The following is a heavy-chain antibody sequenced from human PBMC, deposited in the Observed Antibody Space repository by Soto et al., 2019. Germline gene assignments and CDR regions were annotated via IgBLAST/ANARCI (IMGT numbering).Heavy chain of an antibody. D-gene: IGHD2-8*01. Sequence: EVQLVESGGGLVQPGGSLRLSCAASGFTVSSNYMSWVRQAPGKGLEWVSVIYSGGSTYYADSVKGRFTISRHNSKNPLYLQMNSLRAEDTAVYYCARSVCTNGVCYTGGYYFDYWGQGTLVTVSS. CDR3: ARSVCTNGVCYTGGYYFDY. CDR1: GFTVSSNY. J-gene: IGHJ4*02. CDR2: IYSGGST. V-gene: IGHV3-53*04.